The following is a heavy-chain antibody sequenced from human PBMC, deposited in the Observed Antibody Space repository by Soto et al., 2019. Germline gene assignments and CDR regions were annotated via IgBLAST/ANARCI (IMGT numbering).Heavy chain of an antibody. CDR2: IFYNGGT. Sequence: QVQLQESGPGLVKPSETLSLTCTVSRGSVSSGSYYWSWIRQPPGKGLEWIGYIFYNGGTNYNPSLKSRVPISADTSKNQFSLKLSSVTAADTAVYYCARASHALDLWGQGTMVTVSS. J-gene: IGHJ3*01. CDR3: ARASHALDL. CDR1: RGSVSSGSYY. V-gene: IGHV4-61*01.